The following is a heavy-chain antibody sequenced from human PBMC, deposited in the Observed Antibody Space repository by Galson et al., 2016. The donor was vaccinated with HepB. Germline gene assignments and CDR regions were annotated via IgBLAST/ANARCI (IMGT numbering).Heavy chain of an antibody. D-gene: IGHD1-14*01. V-gene: IGHV4-31*03. CDR2: IYYSGTT. CDR1: GVSISSGAYY. Sequence: TLSLTCSVSGVSISSGAYYWSWIRQHPERGLEYIGHIYYSGTTYYNPSLKSRLTISVDTSKNQFSLKLSSVTAADTAVYYGARRPRGEATLPPLDYWGQGTLATVSS. J-gene: IGHJ4*02. CDR3: ARRPRGEATLPPLDY.